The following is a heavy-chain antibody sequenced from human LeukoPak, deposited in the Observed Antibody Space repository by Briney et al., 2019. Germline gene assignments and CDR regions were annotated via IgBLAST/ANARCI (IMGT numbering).Heavy chain of an antibody. D-gene: IGHD6-19*01. V-gene: IGHV4-31*03. CDR2: IFYSGST. CDR1: GGSISCGGYY. J-gene: IGHJ4*02. CDR3: ARLTPAQGWYVSY. Sequence: SETLSLTCTVSGGSISCGGYYWSWIRQHPGKGLEWIGYIFYSGSTYYNPSLNRRVTISVDTSKNQFSLKLSSVTAADTAVYYCARLTPAQGWYVSYWGQGTLVTVSS.